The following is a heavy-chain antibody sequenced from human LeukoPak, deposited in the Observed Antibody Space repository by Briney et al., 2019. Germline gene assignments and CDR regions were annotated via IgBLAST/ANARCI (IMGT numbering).Heavy chain of an antibody. CDR2: IDWDDDK. Sequence: SGPTLVNPTQTLTLTCTFSGFSPSTSSMCVSWIRQPPGKALEWLARIDWDDDKYYSRSLKSRLTISKDTSKNQVVLTMTNMDPVDTATYYCARYHSGSYSYGIDVWGQGTTVTVSS. J-gene: IGHJ6*02. D-gene: IGHD1-26*01. CDR1: GFSPSTSSMC. V-gene: IGHV2-70*11. CDR3: ARYHSGSYSYGIDV.